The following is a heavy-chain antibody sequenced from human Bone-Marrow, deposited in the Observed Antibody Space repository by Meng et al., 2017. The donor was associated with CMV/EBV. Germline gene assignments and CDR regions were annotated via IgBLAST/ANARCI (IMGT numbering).Heavy chain of an antibody. J-gene: IGHJ4*02. D-gene: IGHD6-19*01. CDR1: GYTFTSYG. CDR3: ARDRARGYSSGWYYGY. Sequence: ASVKVSCKASGYTFTSYGISWVRQAPGQGLEWMGWISAYNGNTNYAQKLQGRVTMTTDTSTSTAYMELSSLRSEDTAVYYCARDRARGYSSGWYYGYWGQGTLVTVSS. CDR2: ISAYNGNT. V-gene: IGHV1-18*01.